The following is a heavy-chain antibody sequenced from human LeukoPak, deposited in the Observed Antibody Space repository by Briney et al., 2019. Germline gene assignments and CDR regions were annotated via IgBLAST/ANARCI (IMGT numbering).Heavy chain of an antibody. CDR1: GGSFSGYY. CDR3: ARQNGHVAGSADFDY. J-gene: IGHJ4*02. Sequence: SETLSLTCAVYGGSFSGYYWSWIRQPPGKGLEWIGEINHSGSTYYNPSLKSRVTISVDTSKNQFSLKLSSVTAADTAVYYCARQNGHVAGSADFDYWGQGTLVTVSS. V-gene: IGHV4-34*01. CDR2: INHSGST. D-gene: IGHD6-19*01.